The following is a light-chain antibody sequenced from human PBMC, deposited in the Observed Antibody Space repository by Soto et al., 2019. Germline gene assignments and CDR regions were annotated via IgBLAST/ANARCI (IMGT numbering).Light chain of an antibody. J-gene: IGKJ1*01. CDR3: QQYNTYRT. CDR1: QSISSW. CDR2: DAS. V-gene: IGKV1-5*01. Sequence: DIQMTQSPSTLSASVGDRVTITCRASQSISSWLAWYQQKPGKAPKFLIYDASSLESGVPSRFSGSGSGTEFTLTISSLQPDDFATYCCQQYNTYRTFGQGTKVEIK.